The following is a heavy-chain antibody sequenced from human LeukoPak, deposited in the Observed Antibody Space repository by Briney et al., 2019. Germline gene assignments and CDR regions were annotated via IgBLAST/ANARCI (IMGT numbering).Heavy chain of an antibody. CDR1: GGSFSGYY. CDR3: ARGNSGSYPGFDY. D-gene: IGHD1-26*01. Sequence: PSETLSLTCAVYGGSFSGYYWSWIRQPPGKGLEWIWEINHSGSTNYNPSLKSRVTISVDTSKNQFSLKLSSVTAADTAVYYCARGNSGSYPGFDYWGQGTLVTVSS. CDR2: INHSGST. J-gene: IGHJ4*02. V-gene: IGHV4-34*01.